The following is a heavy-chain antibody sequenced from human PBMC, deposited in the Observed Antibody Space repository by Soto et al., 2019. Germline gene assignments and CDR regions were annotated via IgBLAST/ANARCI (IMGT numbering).Heavy chain of an antibody. J-gene: IGHJ6*02. V-gene: IGHV1-69*12. CDR2: IIPSFGTT. D-gene: IGHD6-19*01. CDR1: GGTFSSCA. CDR3: ARGDGSGRYYYYYGMDV. Sequence: QVQLVQSGAEVKTPGSSVKVSCQASGGTFSSCAISWVRQAPGHGPEWMGGIIPSFGTTNYAQKFKGRVTITADESTRTAYMELSSLRYEVTAVYYCARGDGSGRYYYYYGMDVWGQGTTVTVSS.